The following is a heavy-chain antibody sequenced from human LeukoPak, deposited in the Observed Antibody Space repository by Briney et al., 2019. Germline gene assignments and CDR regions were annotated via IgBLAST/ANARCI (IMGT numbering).Heavy chain of an antibody. J-gene: IGHJ4*02. CDR2: INLDGGDK. D-gene: IGHD1-1*01. CDR1: GFTFSRYW. Sequence: GGSLRLSCAASGFTFSRYWMTWVRQAPGKGLEWVANINLDGGDKYYLDSVKGRFTISRDSAKSSLYLQMSGLRTEDTAVYYCVRGRTQLLARGQGALVTVSS. CDR3: VRGRTQLLA. V-gene: IGHV3-7*01.